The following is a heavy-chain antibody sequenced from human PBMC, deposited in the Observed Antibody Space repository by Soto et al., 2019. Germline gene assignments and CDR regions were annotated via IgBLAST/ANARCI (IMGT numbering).Heavy chain of an antibody. V-gene: IGHV4-4*02. CDR3: ARGRFQRWLQPPYYFDY. CDR2: IYHSGST. Sequence: SETLSLTCAVSGGSISSSNWWSWVRQPPGKGLEWIGEIYHSGSTNYNPSLKSRVTISVDKSKNQFSLKLSSVTAADTAVYYCARGRFQRWLQPPYYFDYSGQRTLVIVSS. D-gene: IGHD5-12*01. CDR1: GGSISSSNW. J-gene: IGHJ4*02.